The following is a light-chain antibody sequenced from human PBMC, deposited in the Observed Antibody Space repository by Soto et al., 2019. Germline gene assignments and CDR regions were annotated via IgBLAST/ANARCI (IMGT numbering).Light chain of an antibody. J-gene: IGLJ1*01. CDR1: SSDVGNYKY. Sequence: QSVLTQPASVSGSPGQSITISCTGTSSDVGNYKYVSWYQQHPGKAPKLMIYEVSNRPSGVSNRFSGSKSGNTASLTISGLQAEDETDYYCSSYTSSSTHYVFGTGTKVTVL. CDR3: SSYTSSSTHYV. CDR2: EVS. V-gene: IGLV2-14*01.